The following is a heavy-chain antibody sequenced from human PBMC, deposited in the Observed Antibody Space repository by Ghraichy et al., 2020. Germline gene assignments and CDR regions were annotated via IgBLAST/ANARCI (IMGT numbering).Heavy chain of an antibody. CDR2: IYGPPVP. Sequence: GGSLRLSCSASGFNVGSNYMFWVRQAPGRGPEWVSTIYGPPVPHYAESVRGRFTISSDSSKNTLYLQLNSLRPEDTAVYYCAMLVIHATRGSFDLWGRGTLVTVSS. D-gene: IGHD2-21*01. CDR1: GFNVGSNY. J-gene: IGHJ2*01. V-gene: IGHV3-53*01. CDR3: AMLVIHATRGSFDL.